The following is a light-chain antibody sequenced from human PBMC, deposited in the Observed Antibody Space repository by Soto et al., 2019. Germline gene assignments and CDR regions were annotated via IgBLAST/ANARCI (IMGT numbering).Light chain of an antibody. CDR1: QGIGNY. CDR2: GAS. CDR3: QKYNSAPLT. J-gene: IGKJ4*01. V-gene: IGKV1-27*01. Sequence: DFRMTQSPSSLSASIGDRVTITCRASQGIGNYLAWYQQRPGKVPKLLISGASTLQSGIPSRFSGSGSGTDFTLTISSLQPEDVAAYYCQKYNSAPLTFGGGTKVDIK.